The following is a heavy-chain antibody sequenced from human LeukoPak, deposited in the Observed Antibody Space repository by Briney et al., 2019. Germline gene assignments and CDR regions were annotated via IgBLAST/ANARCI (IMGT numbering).Heavy chain of an antibody. Sequence: KASETLSLTCTVSGYSISSGYYWGWIRQPPGKGLEWIGSIYHSGSTYYNPSLKSRVTISVDTSKNQFSLKLSSVTAADTAVYYCAREYGSGSYHTRWGQGTLVTVSS. D-gene: IGHD3-10*01. CDR3: AREYGSGSYHTR. CDR2: IYHSGST. J-gene: IGHJ4*02. V-gene: IGHV4-38-2*02. CDR1: GYSISSGYY.